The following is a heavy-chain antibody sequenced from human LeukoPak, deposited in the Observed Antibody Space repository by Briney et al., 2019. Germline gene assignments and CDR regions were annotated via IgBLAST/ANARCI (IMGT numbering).Heavy chain of an antibody. D-gene: IGHD3-10*01. J-gene: IGHJ4*02. Sequence: SETLSLTCTVSGGSISSSSYYWGWISQPPGKGLDWIGSIYYSGSTYYNPSLKSRVTISVDTSKDQFSLKLSSVTAADTAVYYCARGEQYYYGSGSYWPFGYWGQGTLVTVSS. CDR2: IYYSGST. CDR1: GGSISSSSYY. CDR3: ARGEQYYYGSGSYWPFGY. V-gene: IGHV4-39*07.